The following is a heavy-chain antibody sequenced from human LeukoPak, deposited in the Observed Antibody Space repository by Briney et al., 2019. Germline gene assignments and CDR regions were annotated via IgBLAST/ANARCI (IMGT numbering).Heavy chain of an antibody. D-gene: IGHD3-10*02. CDR1: GFTFSDYN. J-gene: IGHJ6*04. V-gene: IGHV3-21*01. Sequence: GGSLRLSCAASGFTFSDYNMNWVRQAPGKGLEWVSFISSSSVSKFYADSVKGRFTISRDNAKNSLYLQMNSLRAEDTAVYYCAELGITMIGGVWGKGTTVTISS. CDR2: ISSSSVSK. CDR3: AELGITMIGGV.